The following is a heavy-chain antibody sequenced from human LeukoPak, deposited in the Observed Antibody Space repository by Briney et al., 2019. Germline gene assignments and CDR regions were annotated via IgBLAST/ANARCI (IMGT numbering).Heavy chain of an antibody. V-gene: IGHV1-2*02. CDR1: GYTFTSYY. D-gene: IGHD3-10*01. Sequence: GSVKVSCKAAGYTFTSYYMHWVRQAPGQGLEWMGWINPNSGGTSYAQKFQGRVAITRDTSISTTYMELSSLISADTAVYYCARGGTDMVRDAFDIWGQGTMVTVSS. J-gene: IGHJ3*02. CDR2: INPNSGGT. CDR3: ARGGTDMVRDAFDI.